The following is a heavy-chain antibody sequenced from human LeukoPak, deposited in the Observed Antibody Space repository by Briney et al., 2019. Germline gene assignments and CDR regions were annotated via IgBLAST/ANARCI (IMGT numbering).Heavy chain of an antibody. CDR3: ARARWYSCDY. V-gene: IGHV3-74*01. Sequence: GGSLRLSCAVSGFTFRGHWMFWVRQVPGKGLEWVSSTNSDGSVTGYTDSVKGRFTVSRDNAKNTLYLQMNSLRAEDTAVYYCARARWYSCDYWGQGTLVIVSS. J-gene: IGHJ4*02. CDR1: GFTFRGHW. D-gene: IGHD5-24*01. CDR2: TNSDGSVT.